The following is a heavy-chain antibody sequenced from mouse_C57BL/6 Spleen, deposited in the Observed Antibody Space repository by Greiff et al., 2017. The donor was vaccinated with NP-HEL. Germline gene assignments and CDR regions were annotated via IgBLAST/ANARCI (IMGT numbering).Heavy chain of an antibody. CDR1: GFTIKDYY. Sequence: EVKLVESGAELVKPGASVKLSCTASGFTIKDYYMHWVQQRTEQGLEWIGWIDPEGGATKYAATFQGKGTITADTAYNTAYLQLSSLTSEDTAVDYCASVCYGSSYDYYAMDYWGQGTSVTVSS. CDR2: IDPEGGAT. CDR3: ASVCYGSSYDYYAMDY. J-gene: IGHJ4*01. D-gene: IGHD1-1*01. V-gene: IGHV14-2*01.